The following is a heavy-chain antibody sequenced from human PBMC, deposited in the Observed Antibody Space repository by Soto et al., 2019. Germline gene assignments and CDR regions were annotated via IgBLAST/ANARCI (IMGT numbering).Heavy chain of an antibody. CDR1: GGTFSSYA. CDR2: IIPIFGTA. CDR3: ASSPSHIVVVTAIRYYYYGMDV. D-gene: IGHD2-21*02. Sequence: SVKVSCKASGGTFSSYAISWVRQAPGQGLEWMGGIIPIFGTANYAQKFQGRVTITADESTSTAYMELSSLRSEDTAVYYCASSPSHIVVVTAIRYYYYGMDVWGQGTTVTVSS. J-gene: IGHJ6*02. V-gene: IGHV1-69*13.